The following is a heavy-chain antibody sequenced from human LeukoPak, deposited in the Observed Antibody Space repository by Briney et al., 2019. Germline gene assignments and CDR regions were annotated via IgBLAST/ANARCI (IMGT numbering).Heavy chain of an antibody. CDR1: GFTFSSYG. V-gene: IGHV3-23*01. D-gene: IGHD2-15*01. CDR3: AKNGDRGAYCSGGSCYPYYYYYMDV. CDR2: ISGTGGTT. J-gene: IGHJ6*03. Sequence: GGSLRLSCAASGFTFSSYGMSWVRQAPGKGLEWVSAISGTGGTTYYADSVKGRFTISRDNSKNTLHLQMNSLRAEDKAVYYCAKNGDRGAYCSGGSCYPYYYYYMDVWGKGTTVTISS.